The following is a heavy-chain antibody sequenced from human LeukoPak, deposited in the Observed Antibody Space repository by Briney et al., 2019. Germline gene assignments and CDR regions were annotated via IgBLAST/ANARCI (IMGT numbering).Heavy chain of an antibody. V-gene: IGHV1-69*13. D-gene: IGHD3-9*01. CDR2: ITPIFGTA. Sequence: SVKVSCKASGGTFSSYAISWVRQAPGQGLEWMGGITPIFGTANYAQKFQGRVTITADESTSTAYMELSSLRSEDTAVYFCASAGTDYYEGPGYWGQGTLVTVSS. CDR3: ASAGTDYYEGPGY. CDR1: GGTFSSYA. J-gene: IGHJ4*02.